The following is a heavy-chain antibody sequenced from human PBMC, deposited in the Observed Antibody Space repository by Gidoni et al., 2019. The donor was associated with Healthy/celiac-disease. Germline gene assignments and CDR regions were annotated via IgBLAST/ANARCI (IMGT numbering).Heavy chain of an antibody. CDR1: GFTFGDYA. D-gene: IGHD3-10*01. Sequence: EVQLVESGGGLVQPGRSLRLSCTASGFTFGDYAMSWVRQAPGKGLEWVGFIRSKAYGGTTEYAASVKGRFTISRDDSKSIAYLQMNSLKTEDTAVYYCTREGPYYYGSGSYRAAAYFDYWGQGTLVTVSS. CDR2: IRSKAYGGTT. J-gene: IGHJ4*02. V-gene: IGHV3-49*04. CDR3: TREGPYYYGSGSYRAAAYFDY.